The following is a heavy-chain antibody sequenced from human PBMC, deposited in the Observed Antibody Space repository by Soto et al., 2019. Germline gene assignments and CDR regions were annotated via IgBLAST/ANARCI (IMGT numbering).Heavy chain of an antibody. J-gene: IGHJ6*02. CDR2: ISWDGGST. CDR3: AKGPWISVAYGMDV. D-gene: IGHD2-2*03. CDR1: GFTFDDYT. V-gene: IGHV3-43*01. Sequence: GGSLRLSCAASGFTFDDYTMHWVRQAPGKGLEWVSLISWDGGSTYYADSVKGRFTISRDNSKNSLYLQMNSLRTEDTALYYCAKGPWISVAYGMDVWGQGTTVTVSS.